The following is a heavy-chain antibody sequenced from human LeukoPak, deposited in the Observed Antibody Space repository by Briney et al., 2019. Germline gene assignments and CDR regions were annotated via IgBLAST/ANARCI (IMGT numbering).Heavy chain of an antibody. D-gene: IGHD2-15*01. Sequence: ASVKVSCKASGYTFTVYYMHWVRQAPGQGLEWMGWINPDSGGTNYAQKFQGRVTMTRDTSISTAYMELSRLRSDDTAVYYCARDRLGCSGGSCFPGMDVWGQGTTVTVSS. J-gene: IGHJ6*02. CDR1: GYTFTVYY. V-gene: IGHV1-2*02. CDR3: ARDRLGCSGGSCFPGMDV. CDR2: INPDSGGT.